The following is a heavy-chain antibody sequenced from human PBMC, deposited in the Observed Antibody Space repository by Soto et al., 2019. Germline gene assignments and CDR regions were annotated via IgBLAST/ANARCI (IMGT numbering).Heavy chain of an antibody. Sequence: SLRLSCAASGFTFSSYAMSWVRQAPGKGLEWVSAISGSGGSTYYADSVKGRFTISRDNSKNTLYLQMNSLRAEDTAVYYCARPDAARGSSWYAYWGQGTLVTVSS. J-gene: IGHJ4*02. CDR2: ISGSGGST. CDR3: ARPDAARGSSWYAY. CDR1: GFTFSSYA. V-gene: IGHV3-23*01. D-gene: IGHD6-13*01.